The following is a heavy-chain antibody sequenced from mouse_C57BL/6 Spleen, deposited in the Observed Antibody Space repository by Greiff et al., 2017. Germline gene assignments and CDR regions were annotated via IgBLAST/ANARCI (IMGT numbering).Heavy chain of an antibody. CDR1: GFTFSDYG. CDR3: SGGSYYYGYYYAMDY. J-gene: IGHJ4*01. CDR2: ISIGSSTI. D-gene: IGHD1-1*01. Sequence: EVQLVESGGGLVKPGASLKLSCAASGFTFSDYGMHWVRQAPEQGLEWVAYISIGSSTIYYADTVKGRFTISRDNAKNTLFLQMTRLRSEDTAMYYCSGGSYYYGYYYAMDYWGQGTSVTVSS. V-gene: IGHV5-17*01.